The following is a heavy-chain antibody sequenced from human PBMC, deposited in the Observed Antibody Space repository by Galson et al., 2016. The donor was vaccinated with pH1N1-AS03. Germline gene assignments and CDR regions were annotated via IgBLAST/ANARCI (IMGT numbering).Heavy chain of an antibody. CDR2: VAPEVGET. CDR3: TAVGADYDTSSFDHLIDY. V-gene: IGHV1-24*01. Sequence: AGRVAYKVSGHTLTEVSIHWVRQAPGKGLAWMGGVAPEVGETIDVQKIKGRVAMTEDISSDTAFMELRGLRADDSAVYYCTAVGADYDTSSFDHLIDYWGKGTLITVSS. J-gene: IGHJ4*02. CDR1: GHTLTEVS. D-gene: IGHD2-2*01.